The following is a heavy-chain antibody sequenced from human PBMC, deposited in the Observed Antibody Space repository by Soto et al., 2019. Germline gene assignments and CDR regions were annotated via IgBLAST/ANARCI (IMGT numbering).Heavy chain of an antibody. D-gene: IGHD3-22*01. CDR2: IRSKANSYAT. Sequence: GGSLRLSCAASGFTFSGSAMHWVRQASGKGLEWVGRIRSKANSYATAYAASVKGRFTISRDDSKNTAYLQMNSLKTEDTAVYYCTRPDYYDSSGLARWGQGTLVTVSS. CDR3: TRPDYYDSSGLAR. CDR1: GFTFSGSA. J-gene: IGHJ4*02. V-gene: IGHV3-73*01.